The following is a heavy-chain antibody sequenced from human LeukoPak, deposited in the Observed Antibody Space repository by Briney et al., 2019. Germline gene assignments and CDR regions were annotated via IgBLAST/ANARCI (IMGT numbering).Heavy chain of an antibody. V-gene: IGHV3-23*01. CDR3: AKERLTTTAFDI. CDR1: GFTFSTYS. Sequence: GGSLRLSCAASGFTFSTYSMSWVRQAPGKGLEWVSILGGSGATTYYADSVKGRFTISRDNSKNMLYLQMNSLRAEDTAVYYCAKERLTTTAFDIWGQGTMVTVSS. D-gene: IGHD4-11*01. CDR2: LGGSGATT. J-gene: IGHJ3*02.